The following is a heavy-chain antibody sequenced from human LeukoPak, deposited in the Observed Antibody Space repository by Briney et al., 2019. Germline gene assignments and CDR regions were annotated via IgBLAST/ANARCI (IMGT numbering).Heavy chain of an antibody. Sequence: ASVKVSCKASGYTFTSYGISWVRQAPGQGLEWMGWISAYNGNTNYAQKLQGRVTMTTDTSTSTAYMELRSLRSDDTAVYYCARDPYYYDSSGYYSPHWFDPWGQGTLVTVSS. CDR1: GYTFTSYG. CDR2: ISAYNGNT. J-gene: IGHJ5*02. V-gene: IGHV1-18*01. CDR3: ARDPYYYDSSGYYSPHWFDP. D-gene: IGHD3-22*01.